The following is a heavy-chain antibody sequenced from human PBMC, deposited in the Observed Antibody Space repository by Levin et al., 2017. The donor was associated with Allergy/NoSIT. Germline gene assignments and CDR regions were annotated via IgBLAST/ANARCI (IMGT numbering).Heavy chain of an antibody. CDR1: GFTFSDYA. V-gene: IGHV3-30*04. CDR3: ARDYRTDTGTRDGTDV. Sequence: PGGSLRLSCVASGFTFSDYAMHWARQAPGRGLEWVAVISYNGNIKYNADSVQGRFTISRSNSNHTLYLQMNSLRVEDTGVYYCARDYRTDTGTRDGTDVWGQGTTVTVSS. D-gene: IGHD3-10*01. CDR2: ISYNGNIK. J-gene: IGHJ6*02.